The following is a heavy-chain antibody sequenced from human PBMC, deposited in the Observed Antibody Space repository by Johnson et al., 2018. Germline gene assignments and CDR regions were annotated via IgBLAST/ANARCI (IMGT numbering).Heavy chain of an antibody. CDR3: GRDIAPLGFYIDV. D-gene: IGHD2-21*01. J-gene: IGHJ6*03. V-gene: IGHV3-9*01. Sequence: VQLVQSGGGLVQPGRSLRLSCATSGFIFDDHAMHWVRQVPGKGLEWVSGITWNGDNKVYADSVKGRFNISRDNTKNSLYLQLNSLRPEDPALYYCGRDIAPLGFYIDVWGKGTTVTVSS. CDR1: GFIFDDHA. CDR2: ITWNGDNK.